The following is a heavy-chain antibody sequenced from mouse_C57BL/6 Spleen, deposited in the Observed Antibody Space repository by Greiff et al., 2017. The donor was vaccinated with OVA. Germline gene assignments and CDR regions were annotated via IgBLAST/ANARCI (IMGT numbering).Heavy chain of an antibody. Sequence: QVQLQQSGPELVKPGASVKISCKASGYSFTSYYIHWVKQRPGQGLEWIGWIYPGSGNTKYNEKFKGKATLTADTSSSTAYMQLSSLTSEDSAVYYGARFGYYGNSFAYWGQGTLVTVSA. CDR2: IYPGSGNT. V-gene: IGHV1-66*01. D-gene: IGHD2-1*01. J-gene: IGHJ3*01. CDR3: ARFGYYGNSFAY. CDR1: GYSFTSYY.